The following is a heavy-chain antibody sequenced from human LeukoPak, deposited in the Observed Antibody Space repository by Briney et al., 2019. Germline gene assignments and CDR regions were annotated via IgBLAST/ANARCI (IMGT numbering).Heavy chain of an antibody. CDR2: ISGSGGST. CDR3: AKDRAYDSSGYSLSFFDY. J-gene: IGHJ4*02. Sequence: PGGSLRLSCAASGFTFSSYAMSWVRQAPGKGLEWVSAISGSGGSTYYADPVKGRFTISRDNSKNTLYLQMNSLRAEDTAVYYCAKDRAYDSSGYSLSFFDYWGRGTLVTVSS. D-gene: IGHD3-22*01. CDR1: GFTFSSYA. V-gene: IGHV3-23*01.